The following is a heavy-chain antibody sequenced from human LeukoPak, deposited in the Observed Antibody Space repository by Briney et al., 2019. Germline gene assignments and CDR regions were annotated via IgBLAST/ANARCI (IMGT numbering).Heavy chain of an antibody. Sequence: PGGSLRLSCAASEFTFSSYAMSWVRQAPGKGLEWVSGISGSGDSTYYADSVKGRFTISRDNSKNTLYLQMNSLRAEDTAVYYCARNGEYCSSTSCGDYWGQGTLVTVSS. CDR2: ISGSGDST. J-gene: IGHJ4*02. D-gene: IGHD2-2*01. CDR1: EFTFSSYA. CDR3: ARNGEYCSSTSCGDY. V-gene: IGHV3-23*01.